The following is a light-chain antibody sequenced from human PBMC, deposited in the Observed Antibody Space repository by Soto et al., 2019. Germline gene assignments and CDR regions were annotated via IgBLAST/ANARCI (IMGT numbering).Light chain of an antibody. CDR3: QQYGSSSWT. CDR1: QSVSSSY. Sequence: EIVLTQSPGTLPLSPGERATLSCRASQSVSSSYLAWYQQKPGQAPRLLIYGASSRATGIPDRFSGSGSGTDFTLTISRLEPEDFAVYDCQQYGSSSWTFGQGTKVDVK. V-gene: IGKV3-20*01. J-gene: IGKJ1*01. CDR2: GAS.